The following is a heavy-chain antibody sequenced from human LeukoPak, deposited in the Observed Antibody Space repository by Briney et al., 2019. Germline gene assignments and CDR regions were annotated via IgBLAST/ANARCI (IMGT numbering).Heavy chain of an antibody. J-gene: IGHJ4*02. CDR3: AKAPTPDLYSGYNDY. CDR2: ISGSGGST. D-gene: IGHD5-12*01. CDR1: GFTFNGNA. V-gene: IGHV3-23*01. Sequence: GGSLRLSCAASGFTFNGNAMSWVRQAPGKGLESVSLISGSGGSTYYADSVKGRFTISRDNSKNTLYLQMNSLRAEDTAVYYCAKAPTPDLYSGYNDYWGQGTLVTVSS.